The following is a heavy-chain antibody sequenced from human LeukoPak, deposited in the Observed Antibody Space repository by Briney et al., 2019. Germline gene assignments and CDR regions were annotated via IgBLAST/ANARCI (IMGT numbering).Heavy chain of an antibody. CDR1: GGSLSSGGYD. Sequence: PSETLSLTCTVSGGSLSSGGYDWSWIRQHPGKGLEWIAFIYYSRSTYYNPSLKSRFTRSVDTSKNQFALRLSTVTAADTALYDCARAVDGSDDFDIWGQGTMVTVSS. J-gene: IGHJ3*02. CDR2: IYYSRST. CDR3: ARAVDGSDDFDI. D-gene: IGHD6-19*01. V-gene: IGHV4-31*03.